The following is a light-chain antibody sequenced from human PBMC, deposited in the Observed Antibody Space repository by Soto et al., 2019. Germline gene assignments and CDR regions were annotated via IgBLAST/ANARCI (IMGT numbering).Light chain of an antibody. J-gene: IGKJ3*01. CDR1: QTIASH. CDR3: QQSHTFPLT. Sequence: DIEMTQSPSSLSASVGDRVTITCRASQTIASHLNWYQQKPGEAPKLLIYAASSLQSGVPSRFSGTSSGTTFTLIISSLQPEDFATYSCQQSHTFPLTFGPGIRVEIK. V-gene: IGKV1-39*01. CDR2: AAS.